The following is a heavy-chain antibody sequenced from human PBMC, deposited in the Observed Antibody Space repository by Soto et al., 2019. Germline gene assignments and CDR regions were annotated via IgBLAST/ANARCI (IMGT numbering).Heavy chain of an antibody. CDR1: GYTFTSYA. CDR3: ARSMFVVVVAATPLFDY. J-gene: IGHJ4*02. CDR2: INAGNGNT. D-gene: IGHD2-15*01. Sequence: GASVKVSCKASGYTFTSYAMHWVRQAPGQRLEWMGWINAGNGNTKYSQKFQGRVTITRDTSASTAYMELSSLRSEDTAVYYCARSMFVVVVAATPLFDYWGQGTLVTVSS. V-gene: IGHV1-3*01.